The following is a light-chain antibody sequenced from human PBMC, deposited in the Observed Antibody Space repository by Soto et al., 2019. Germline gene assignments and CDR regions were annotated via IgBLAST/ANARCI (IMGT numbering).Light chain of an antibody. V-gene: IGLV2-14*02. CDR3: SSYAGSSNV. CDR1: SSDVGSYNS. CDR2: EGS. Sequence: QSVLTQPASVSGSPGQSIAISCTGTSSDVGSYNSVSWYQQHPGKAPKLMIYEGSKRPSGVSDRFSGSKSGITASLTVSGLQAEDEADYYCSSYAGSSNVFGTGTKVTVL. J-gene: IGLJ1*01.